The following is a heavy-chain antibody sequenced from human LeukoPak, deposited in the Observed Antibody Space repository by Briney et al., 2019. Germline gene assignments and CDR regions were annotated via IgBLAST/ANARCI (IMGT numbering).Heavy chain of an antibody. Sequence: ASVKVSCNASGYTFTGYYMHWVRQAPGQGLEWMGCINPNSGGTHYAQKFQGRVTMTRDTSISTAYMELSRLRSDDTAVYYCASQPLYCSSTSCYFDYWGQGTLVTVSS. CDR3: ASQPLYCSSTSCYFDY. CDR2: INPNSGGT. J-gene: IGHJ4*02. CDR1: GYTFTGYY. D-gene: IGHD2-2*01. V-gene: IGHV1-2*02.